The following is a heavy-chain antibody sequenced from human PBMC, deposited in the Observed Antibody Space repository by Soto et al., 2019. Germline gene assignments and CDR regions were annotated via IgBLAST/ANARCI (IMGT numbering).Heavy chain of an antibody. CDR1: GGSISSGGYS. CDR2: IYYSGST. Sequence: SETLSLTCAVSGGSISSGGYSWSWIRQPPGKGLEWIGYIYYSGSTYYNPSLKSRVTISVDTSKNQFSLKLSSVTAADTAVYYCAREYCISTSCYQNWFDPWGQGTLVTVSS. CDR3: AREYCISTSCYQNWFDP. J-gene: IGHJ5*02. V-gene: IGHV4-30-2*05. D-gene: IGHD2-2*01.